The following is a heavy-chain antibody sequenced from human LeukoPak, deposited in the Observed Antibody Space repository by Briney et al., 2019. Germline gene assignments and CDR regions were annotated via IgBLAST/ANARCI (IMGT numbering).Heavy chain of an antibody. J-gene: IGHJ4*02. CDR2: INPNSGGT. Sequence: ASVKVSCKASGYTFTGYYMHWVRQAPGQGLEWMGWINPNSGGTNYAQKFQGRVTMTRDTSISTAYMELSGLRSDDTAVYYCARDQWGGIAAAGTNYWGQGTLVTVSS. V-gene: IGHV1-2*02. D-gene: IGHD6-13*01. CDR1: GYTFTGYY. CDR3: ARDQWGGIAAAGTNY.